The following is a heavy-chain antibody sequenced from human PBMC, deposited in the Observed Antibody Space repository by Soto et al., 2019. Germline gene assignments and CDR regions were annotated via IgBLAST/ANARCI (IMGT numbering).Heavy chain of an antibody. V-gene: IGHV3-9*01. CDR2: ISWNSGSI. D-gene: IGHD6-6*01. J-gene: IGHJ6*02. CDR1: GFTFDDYA. Sequence: EVQLVESGGGLVQPGRSLRLSCAASGFTFDDYAMHWVRQAPGKGLEWVSGISWNSGSIGYADSVKGRFTISRDNAKNSLYLQMNSLRAEDTALYYCAKGDSSSHYYGMDVCCQGTTVTVSS. CDR3: AKGDSSSHYYGMDV.